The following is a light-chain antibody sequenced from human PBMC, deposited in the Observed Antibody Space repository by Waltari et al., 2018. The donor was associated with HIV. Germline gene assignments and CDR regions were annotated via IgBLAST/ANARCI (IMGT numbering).Light chain of an antibody. CDR1: SSNIGAGYD. CDR3: QSYDSSLSGWV. V-gene: IGLV1-40*01. Sequence: QSVLTQPPSVSGAPGQRVTISCTGSSSNIGAGYDVHRYQKLPGTAPKLLIYGNSNRPSGVPDRFSGSKSGTSASPAITGLQAEDEADYYCQSYDSSLSGWVFGGGTKLTVL. CDR2: GNS. J-gene: IGLJ3*02.